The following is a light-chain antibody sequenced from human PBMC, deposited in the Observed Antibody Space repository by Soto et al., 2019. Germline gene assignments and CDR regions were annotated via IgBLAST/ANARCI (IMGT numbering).Light chain of an antibody. CDR1: SSDVGGYNY. V-gene: IGLV2-14*01. CDR3: SSYTSSSTYV. Sequence: QPVLTQPASVSGSPGQSITISCTGTSSDVGGYNYVSWYQQHPGKAPKLMIYEVSNRPSGVANRFSGSKSGNTASLTISGLQAEDGADYYCSSYTSSSTYVFGTGTKVTVL. CDR2: EVS. J-gene: IGLJ1*01.